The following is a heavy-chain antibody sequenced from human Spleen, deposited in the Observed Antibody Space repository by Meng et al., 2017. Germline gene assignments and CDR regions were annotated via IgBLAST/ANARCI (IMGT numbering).Heavy chain of an antibody. D-gene: IGHD2-15*01. Sequence: ASVKVSCKASGYTFTSYDINWVRQATGQGLEWMGWMNPNSGNTGYAQKFQGRVTITRNTSISTAYMELSSLTSDDTAAYYCARGPVVGEGWFDPWGQGTLVTVSS. CDR2: MNPNSGNT. J-gene: IGHJ5*02. CDR3: ARGPVVGEGWFDP. V-gene: IGHV1-8*03. CDR1: GYTFTSYD.